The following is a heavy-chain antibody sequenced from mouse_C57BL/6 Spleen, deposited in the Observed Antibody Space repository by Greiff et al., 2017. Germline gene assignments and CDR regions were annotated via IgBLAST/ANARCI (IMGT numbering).Heavy chain of an antibody. D-gene: IGHD1-1*01. Sequence: QVQLQQPGAELVKPGASVKLSCKASGYTFTSYWMQWVKQRPGQGLEWIGEIDPSDSYTNYNQKFKGKATLTVDTSSSTAYMQLSSLTSEDAAVYYCAKSSYDYFDYWGQVTTLTVSS. CDR3: AKSSYDYFDY. CDR2: IDPSDSYT. J-gene: IGHJ2*01. CDR1: GYTFTSYW. V-gene: IGHV1-50*01.